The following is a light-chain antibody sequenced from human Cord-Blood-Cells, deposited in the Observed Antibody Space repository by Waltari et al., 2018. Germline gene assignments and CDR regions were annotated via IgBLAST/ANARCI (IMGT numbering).Light chain of an antibody. J-gene: IGLJ2*01. CDR3: SSYTSSSTFVV. CDR2: DVS. Sequence: QSALTQPASVSGSPGQSITISCTGTSSDVGGYNYVSWYQQPPGKAPKLMIYDVSKRPSGVSNRFSGSKSGNTASLTISGLQAEDKADYYCSSYTSSSTFVVFGGGTKLTVL. CDR1: SSDVGGYNY. V-gene: IGLV2-14*01.